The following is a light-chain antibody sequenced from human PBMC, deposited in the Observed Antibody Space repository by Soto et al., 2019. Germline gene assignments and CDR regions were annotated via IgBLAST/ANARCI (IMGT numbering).Light chain of an antibody. Sequence: EILLTQSPGTLSLSPGERATLSCRAIQSVSSRYLAWYQQKPGQAPRLLIYGASSRATGIPDRFSGSGSGTDFTLTISSLQPEDFATYYCQQSYSTPRLTFGGGTKVDIK. CDR1: QSVSSRY. CDR3: QQSYSTPRLT. CDR2: GAS. J-gene: IGKJ4*01. V-gene: IGKV3-20*01.